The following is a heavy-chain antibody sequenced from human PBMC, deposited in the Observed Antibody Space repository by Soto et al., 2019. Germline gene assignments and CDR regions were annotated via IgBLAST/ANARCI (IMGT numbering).Heavy chain of an antibody. CDR2: IDPRDSYS. Sequence: PGESLKISCQASGYPFSAFWITWVRQMPGKGLEWMATIDPRDSYSNYSLSFQGHVTISADKSIGSAYLHWSTLEASDTAIYYCARFSTGFFIKTTCQQYFCMDLWGQGNTVT. D-gene: IGHD3-3*01. CDR1: GYPFSAFW. V-gene: IGHV5-10-1*01. J-gene: IGHJ6*02. CDR3: ARFSTGFFIKTTCQQYFCMDL.